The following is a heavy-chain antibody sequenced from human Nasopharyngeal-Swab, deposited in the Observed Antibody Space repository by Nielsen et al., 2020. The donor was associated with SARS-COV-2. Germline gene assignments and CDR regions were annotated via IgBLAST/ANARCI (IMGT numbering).Heavy chain of an antibody. D-gene: IGHD6-19*01. Sequence: SLKISCASSGFTFDYYAMHWARQAPGKVLEWVSVISWNSGSIGYADSVKGRFTISRDNAKNSLYLQMNSLRAEDTALYYCAKDNIAVAGLPDYWGQGTLVTVSS. V-gene: IGHV3-9*01. CDR3: AKDNIAVAGLPDY. J-gene: IGHJ4*02. CDR1: GFTFDYYA. CDR2: ISWNSGSI.